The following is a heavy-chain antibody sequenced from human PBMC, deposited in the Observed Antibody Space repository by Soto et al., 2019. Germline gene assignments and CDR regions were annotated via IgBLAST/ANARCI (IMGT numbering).Heavy chain of an antibody. CDR1: GFSISTYG. Sequence: QVQLVESGGGVVQPGRSLRLSCVASGFSISTYGMHWVRQAPGKGLEWVAVISRDGSNKLYADSVKGRFSISRDNTKNTLYLQVSILRVEDTAVYYCARPYRDIANWFDPWGQGTQVTVAA. CDR3: ARPYRDIANWFDP. J-gene: IGHJ5*02. D-gene: IGHD1-26*01. CDR2: ISRDGSNK. V-gene: IGHV3-30*03.